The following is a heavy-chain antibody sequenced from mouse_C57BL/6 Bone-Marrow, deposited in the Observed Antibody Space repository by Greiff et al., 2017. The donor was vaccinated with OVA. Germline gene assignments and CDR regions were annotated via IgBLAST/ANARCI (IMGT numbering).Heavy chain of an antibody. CDR3: AKACYPYDAMDG. CDR2: INPSTGGT. D-gene: IGHD1-1*01. V-gene: IGHV1-42*01. J-gene: IGHJ4*01. Sequence: VQLQQSGPELVKPGASVKLSCKASGYSFTGYYMNWVKQSPEKSLEWIGEINPSTGGTTYNQKFKAKATLTVDKSSSTAYMQLKSLTSEDSAIYYCAKACYPYDAMDGWGKGTSVTVSS. CDR1: GYSFTGYY.